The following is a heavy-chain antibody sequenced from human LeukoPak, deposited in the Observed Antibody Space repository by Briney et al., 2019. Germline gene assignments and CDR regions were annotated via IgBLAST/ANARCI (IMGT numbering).Heavy chain of an antibody. D-gene: IGHD4-17*01. CDR1: GFTLKIYP. J-gene: IGHJ3*02. CDR2: ISHDGSDK. V-gene: IGHV3-30*04. Sequence: GGSLRLFRAASGFTLKIYPMHWVRQAPGKGLEWLSVISHDGSDKNNADSVKGRFIISRDNSKNTIYLQLNSLRPEDTAMYYCAREGVQTTVDAFDIWGLGTMVIVSS. CDR3: AREGVQTTVDAFDI.